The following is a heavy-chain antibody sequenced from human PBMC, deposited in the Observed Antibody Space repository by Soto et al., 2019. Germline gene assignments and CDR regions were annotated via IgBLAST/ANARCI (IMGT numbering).Heavy chain of an antibody. CDR2: ISDSGGRT. Sequence: GESLKISCAASGFTFNTYAMSWVRQAPGKGLEWVSAISDSGGRTYYADSVKGRFTISRDNSKNTLYLQMNSLRAEDTAVYFCAKELVNSGWTYFDCWGQGTLVTVSS. J-gene: IGHJ4*02. CDR1: GFTFNTYA. CDR3: AKELVNSGWTYFDC. D-gene: IGHD6-19*01. V-gene: IGHV3-23*01.